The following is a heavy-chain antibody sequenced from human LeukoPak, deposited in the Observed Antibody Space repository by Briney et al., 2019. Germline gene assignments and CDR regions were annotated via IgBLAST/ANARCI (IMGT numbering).Heavy chain of an antibody. J-gene: IGHJ3*02. CDR2: ISAYNGNT. V-gene: IGHV1-18*01. D-gene: IGHD1-26*01. Sequence: ASVKVSCKASGYTFTSYGISWVRQAPGQGLEWMGWISAYNGNTNYAQKLQGRVTMTTDTPTSTAYMELRSLRSDDTAVYYCARELAEWELPGAFDIWGQGTMVTVSS. CDR3: ARELAEWELPGAFDI. CDR1: GYTFTSYG.